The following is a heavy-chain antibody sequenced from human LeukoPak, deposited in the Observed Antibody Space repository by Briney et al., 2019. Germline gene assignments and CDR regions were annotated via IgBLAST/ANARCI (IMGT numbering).Heavy chain of an antibody. J-gene: IGHJ4*02. V-gene: IGHV3-23*01. CDR2: INASSGAT. D-gene: IGHD2-15*01. CDR1: GFTLSSYA. Sequence: PGGSLRLSCAASGFTLSSYAMSWVRQAPGKGLEWVSTINASSGATSYAASVRGRFTISRDNSKNKLYLQLNSLSAEDTAVYYCAKDHTASPAAYWGQGTLVTVSS. CDR3: AKDHTASPAAY.